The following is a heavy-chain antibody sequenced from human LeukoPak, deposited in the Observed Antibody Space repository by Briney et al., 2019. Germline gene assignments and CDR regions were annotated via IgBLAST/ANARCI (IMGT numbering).Heavy chain of an antibody. D-gene: IGHD2-15*01. CDR2: ISYSGST. CDR1: GGSISSYY. Sequence: PSETLSLTCTVSGGSISSYYWSWLRQPPGKGLEWIGYISYSGSTNYNPSLKSRVTISVDTSKNQFSLKRSSVTAADTAVYYCVAGGGNFNYWGQGTLVTVSS. CDR3: VAGGGNFNY. V-gene: IGHV4-59*01. J-gene: IGHJ4*02.